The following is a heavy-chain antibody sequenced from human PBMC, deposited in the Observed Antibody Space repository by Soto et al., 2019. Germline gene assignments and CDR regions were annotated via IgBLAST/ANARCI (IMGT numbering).Heavy chain of an antibody. Sequence: QVQLVQSGAEVKKPGASVKVSCKSSGYTFSMSGISWVRQAPGQGPEWMGWISGYNGNTNYEQKFQDRVTMTTDTTTNTAYMELRSLRSDDTAVYYCARDGPRPYSYYGMDVWGQGTTVTVSS. CDR3: ARDGPRPYSYYGMDV. J-gene: IGHJ6*02. CDR1: GYTFSMSG. CDR2: ISGYNGNT. V-gene: IGHV1-18*01. D-gene: IGHD2-21*01.